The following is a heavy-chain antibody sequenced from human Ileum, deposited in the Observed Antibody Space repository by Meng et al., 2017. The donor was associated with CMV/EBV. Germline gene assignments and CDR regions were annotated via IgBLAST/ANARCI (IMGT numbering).Heavy chain of an antibody. CDR2: ISNDGKNK. J-gene: IGHJ4*02. Sequence: GESLKISCAASGFTFSDYTMHWIRQAPGKGLEWLAAISNDGKNKYYADSPKGRFTISRDNSMNTLYLQMSSLRAEDTALYYCFTDYRDARYFDYWGQGTLVTVSS. D-gene: IGHD4/OR15-4a*01. CDR1: GFTFSDYT. CDR3: FTDYRDARYFDY. V-gene: IGHV3-30*19.